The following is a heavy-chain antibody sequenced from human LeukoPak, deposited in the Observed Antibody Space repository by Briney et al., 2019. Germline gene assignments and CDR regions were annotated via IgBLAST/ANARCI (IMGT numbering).Heavy chain of an antibody. CDR1: GFTFSSYW. CDR2: INSDGSST. CDR3: ARDSGDGYNGELLH. J-gene: IGHJ4*02. D-gene: IGHD5-24*01. V-gene: IGHV3-74*01. Sequence: GGSLRLSCAASGFTFSSYWMHWVRQAPGKGLVWVSRINSDGSSTSYADSVKGRFTVSRDNAKNTLYLQMNSLRAEDTAVYYCARDSGDGYNGELLHWGQGTLVTVSS.